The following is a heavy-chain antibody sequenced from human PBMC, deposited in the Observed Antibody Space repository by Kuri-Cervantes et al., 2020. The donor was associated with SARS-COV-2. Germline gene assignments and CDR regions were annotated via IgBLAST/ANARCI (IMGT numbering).Heavy chain of an antibody. CDR3: ARGALICGSSSCHGDFDL. CDR2: ISYDGTNK. D-gene: IGHD2-2*01. J-gene: IGHJ2*01. CDR1: GFNFSRTD. V-gene: IGHV3-30*03. Sequence: GGPLRLSCAASGFNFSRTDMHWVRQAPGKGLEWVAVISYDGTNKYYGDSVRGRFTISRDNSKNTLHLQMNSLRTEDTAVHYCARGALICGSSSCHGDFDLWGRGTLVTVSS.